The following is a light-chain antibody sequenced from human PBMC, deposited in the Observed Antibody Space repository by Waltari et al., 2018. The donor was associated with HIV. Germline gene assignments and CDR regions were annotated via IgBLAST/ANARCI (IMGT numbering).Light chain of an antibody. Sequence: DIQMTQSPSTLSASVGDRVTITCRASQSISSWLAWYQQKPGKAPKLLIYKAYSLESGVPSRFSGSGSGTEFTLTISSLQPDDFATYYCQQYNSYRTFGGGTKVEIK. CDR3: QQYNSYRT. CDR2: KAY. CDR1: QSISSW. V-gene: IGKV1-5*03. J-gene: IGKJ4*01.